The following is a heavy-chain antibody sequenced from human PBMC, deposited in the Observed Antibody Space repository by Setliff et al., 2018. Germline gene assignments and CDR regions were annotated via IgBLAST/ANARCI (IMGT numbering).Heavy chain of an antibody. V-gene: IGHV4-39*01. CDR1: GASINSSTFF. Sequence: SETLSLTCIVSGASINSSTFFWGWIRQPPGKGLEWIGSIYYSGTTYYNPSVRSRVTISVDTSKNQLSLTLRSVTAADTAVYYCARNNGNYILDSWGQGTLVTVSS. CDR2: IYYSGTT. D-gene: IGHD1-1*01. CDR3: ARNNGNYILDS. J-gene: IGHJ4*02.